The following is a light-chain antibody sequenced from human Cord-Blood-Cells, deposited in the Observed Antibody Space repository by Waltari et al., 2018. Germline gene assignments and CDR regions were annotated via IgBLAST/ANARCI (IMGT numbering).Light chain of an antibody. Sequence: DIQMTQSPSSLSASVGDRVTITCRASQSISSYLNWYQQKPGKAPKLLIYAASSLQSGVPSRFGGSGSGTDFTLTISSLQPEDFATYYCQQSYSTPYTFGHGTKVEIK. CDR3: QQSYSTPYT. CDR1: QSISSY. CDR2: AAS. V-gene: IGKV1-39*01. J-gene: IGKJ2*01.